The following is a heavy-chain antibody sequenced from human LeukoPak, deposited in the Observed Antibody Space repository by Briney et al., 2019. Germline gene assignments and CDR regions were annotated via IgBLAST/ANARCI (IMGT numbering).Heavy chain of an antibody. D-gene: IGHD3-22*01. V-gene: IGHV1-46*01. CDR1: GYTFTSYF. CDR3: ARAALRVRRGNYQDTSGYYYFDY. J-gene: IGHJ4*02. CDR2: INPSGGST. Sequence: GASVKISCKASGYTFTSYFMHWVRQAPGQGLEWMGIINPSGGSTSSAERSQGRVTMTSDMSTSTAYMELTSLRSDDTAVYYCARAALRVRRGNYQDTSGYYYFDYWGQGTLVTVSS.